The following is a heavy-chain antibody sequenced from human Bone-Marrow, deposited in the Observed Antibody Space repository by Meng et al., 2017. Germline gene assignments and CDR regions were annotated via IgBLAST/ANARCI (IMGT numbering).Heavy chain of an antibody. Sequence: QLELTCPGLVHPLLLLALILVSSCCSMISIEWGSWCGQAPGKGEGWIGEIYHGGDTNYNPTLKRRVTIAIGKSNIQFSLKLSSVTCADTTVYYFTSCIYICGWQWGQGALVTVSS. J-gene: IGHJ4*02. D-gene: IGHD6-19*01. CDR1: CCSMISIEW. CDR2: IYHGGDT. CDR3: TSCIYICGWQ. V-gene: IGHV4/OR15-8*02.